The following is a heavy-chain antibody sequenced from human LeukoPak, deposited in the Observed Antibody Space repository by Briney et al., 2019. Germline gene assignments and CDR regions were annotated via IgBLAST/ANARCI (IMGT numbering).Heavy chain of an antibody. D-gene: IGHD5-24*01. Sequence: AGGSLRLSCAASGFIFSNYSMNWVRQAPGKGLEWVSYISYTISNIYYADSVKGRFTISRDNAKNSLYLQINSLRAEDTAVYYCARGMDGIDYWGQGTLVTVSS. CDR1: GFIFSNYS. J-gene: IGHJ4*02. V-gene: IGHV3-48*04. CDR3: ARGMDGIDY. CDR2: ISYTISNI.